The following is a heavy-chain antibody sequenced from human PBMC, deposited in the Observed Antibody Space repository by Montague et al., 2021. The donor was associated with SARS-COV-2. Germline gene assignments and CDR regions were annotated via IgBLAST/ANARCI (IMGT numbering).Heavy chain of an antibody. Sequence: SETLSLTCTVSGGSMRDYYWSWIRQPPGEGLEWIGYIYYSGSTYHNPSLKSRVTISVDTSKNQFSLKLSSVTAADTAVYFCARHRDNLGSLNWFAPWGQGTLVTVSS. CDR2: IYYSGST. D-gene: IGHD3-16*01. V-gene: IGHV4-59*08. CDR1: GGSMRDYY. CDR3: ARHRDNLGSLNWFAP. J-gene: IGHJ5*02.